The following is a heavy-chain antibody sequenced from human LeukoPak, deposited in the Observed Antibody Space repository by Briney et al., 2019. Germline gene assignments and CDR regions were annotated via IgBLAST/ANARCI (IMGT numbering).Heavy chain of an antibody. J-gene: IGHJ1*01. CDR3: ARADYGDQRIDY. D-gene: IGHD4-17*01. CDR1: GFIFSSYE. Sequence: PGGSLRLPCAVSGFIFSSYEMNWVRQAPGKGLEWVSYISSSGNTIYYADSVKGRFTISRDNAKNSLFLQMNSLRAEDTAVYYCARADYGDQRIDYWGQGTLVTVSS. CDR2: ISSSGNTI. V-gene: IGHV3-48*03.